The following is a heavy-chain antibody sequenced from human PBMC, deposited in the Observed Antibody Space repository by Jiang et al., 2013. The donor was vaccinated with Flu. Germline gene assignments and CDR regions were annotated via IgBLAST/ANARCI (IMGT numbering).Heavy chain of an antibody. CDR3: GREVDDILTGYFDL. Sequence: SQTLSLTCAISGDSLSSSSATWTWIRQSPSRGLEWLGRTYYRSEWYNDYAVSFKSRIVITPDTSRNQFSLQVNSVTPEDTALYYCGREVDDILTGYFDLWGQGPWSPSPQ. CDR2: TYYRSEWYN. D-gene: IGHD3-9*01. J-gene: IGHJ1*01. CDR1: GDSLSSSSAT. V-gene: IGHV6-1*01.